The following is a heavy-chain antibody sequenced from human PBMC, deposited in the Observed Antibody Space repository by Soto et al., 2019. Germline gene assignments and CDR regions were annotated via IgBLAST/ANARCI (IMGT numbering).Heavy chain of an antibody. CDR3: ARGIIGPRLTYYGMDV. D-gene: IGHD2-15*01. Sequence: QVQLVQSGAEVKKPGSSVKVPCKASGGTFSSYAISWVRQAPGQGLEWMGGIIPIFGTANYAQKFQGRVTITADESTSTAYMELSSLRSEDTAVYYCARGIIGPRLTYYGMDVWGQGTTVTVSS. CDR1: GGTFSSYA. J-gene: IGHJ6*02. CDR2: IIPIFGTA. V-gene: IGHV1-69*01.